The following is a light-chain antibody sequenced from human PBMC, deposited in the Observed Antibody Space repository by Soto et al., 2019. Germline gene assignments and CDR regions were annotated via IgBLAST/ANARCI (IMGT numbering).Light chain of an antibody. J-gene: IGKJ1*01. V-gene: IGKV1-5*03. CDR2: KAS. CDR3: QQYHNYWT. CDR1: QTISTW. Sequence: DIQMTQSPSTLSGSVGDRVTITFRASQTISTWLAWYQQKAGEAPKVLIYKASSLQIGVPSRFSGSRSGTEFTLTISSLQPDDLATYFCQQYHNYWTFGQGTKVDI.